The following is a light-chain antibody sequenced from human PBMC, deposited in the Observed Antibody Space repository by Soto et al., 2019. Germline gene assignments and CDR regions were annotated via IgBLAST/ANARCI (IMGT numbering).Light chain of an antibody. Sequence: DIPVTQSPSSLSASAGDRVTITCRASQSISNHLNWYQQKPGKAPKLLIYAASSLQSGVPSRFSGSGSGTDFTLTITSLQPEDFATYYCQQSYIMSEGYTFGQGTKLEIK. V-gene: IGKV1-39*01. CDR3: QQSYIMSEGYT. CDR2: AAS. CDR1: QSISNH. J-gene: IGKJ2*01.